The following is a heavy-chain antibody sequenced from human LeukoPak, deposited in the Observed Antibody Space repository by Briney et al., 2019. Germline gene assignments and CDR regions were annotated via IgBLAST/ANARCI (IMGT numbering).Heavy chain of an antibody. Sequence: GASLKISCKGSGYSFTSYWIGWVRQMPGKGLEWMGIIYPGDSDTRYSPSFQGQVTISADKSISTAYLQWSSLKASDTAMYYCARSPGDLYDSSGYYVDYWGQGTLVTVSS. CDR2: IYPGDSDT. J-gene: IGHJ4*02. CDR3: ARSPGDLYDSSGYYVDY. D-gene: IGHD3-22*01. V-gene: IGHV5-51*01. CDR1: GYSFTSYW.